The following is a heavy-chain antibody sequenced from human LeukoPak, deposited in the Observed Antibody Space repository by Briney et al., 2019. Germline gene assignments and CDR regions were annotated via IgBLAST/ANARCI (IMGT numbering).Heavy chain of an antibody. CDR3: VRELSGPYDILTGHFDY. CDR2: IWYDGSNK. Sequence: GRSLRLSCAASGSTFSSYGMHWVRQAPGKGLEWVAVIWYDGSNKYYADSVKGRFTISRDNSKNTLYLQMNSLRAEDTAVYYCVRELSGPYDILTGHFDYWGQGTLVTVSS. D-gene: IGHD3-9*01. V-gene: IGHV3-33*01. CDR1: GSTFSSYG. J-gene: IGHJ4*02.